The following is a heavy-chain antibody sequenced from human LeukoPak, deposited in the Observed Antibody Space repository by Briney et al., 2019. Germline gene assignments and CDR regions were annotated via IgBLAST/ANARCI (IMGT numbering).Heavy chain of an antibody. Sequence: GGSLRLSCAASGFTFSSYSMNWVRQAPGKGLEWVSSISNSSSYIYYADSVKGRFTISRDNAKNSLYLQMNSLRAEDTAVHYCAREQLYNWGSEAFDIWGQGTMVTVSS. CDR2: ISNSSSYI. D-gene: IGHD7-27*01. V-gene: IGHV3-21*01. CDR1: GFTFSSYS. J-gene: IGHJ3*02. CDR3: AREQLYNWGSEAFDI.